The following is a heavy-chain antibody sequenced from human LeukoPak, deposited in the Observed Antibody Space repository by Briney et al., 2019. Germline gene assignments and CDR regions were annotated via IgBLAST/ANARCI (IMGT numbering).Heavy chain of an antibody. D-gene: IGHD3-3*01. CDR2: ISSSGSTI. CDR1: GFTFSSYS. CDR3: ARMGVAFDY. Sequence: GGSLRLSCAASGFTFSSYSMNWVRQALGKGLEWVSYISSSGSTIYYADSVKGRFTISRDNAKNSLYLQMNSLRAEDTAVYYCARMGVAFDYWGQGTLVTVSS. V-gene: IGHV3-48*04. J-gene: IGHJ4*02.